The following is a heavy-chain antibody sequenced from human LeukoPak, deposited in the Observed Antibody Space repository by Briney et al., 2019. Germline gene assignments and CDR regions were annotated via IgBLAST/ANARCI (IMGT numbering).Heavy chain of an antibody. Sequence: AETLSLTCAVYGGSFSGYYWSWIRQPPGEGLEWIGEINHSGSTNYNPSLKSRVTISVDTSKNQFSLKLSSVTAADTAVYYCARAWRSSRDYYYYYMDVWGKGTTVTVSS. J-gene: IGHJ6*03. CDR2: INHSGST. D-gene: IGHD6-13*01. CDR1: GGSFSGYY. V-gene: IGHV4-34*01. CDR3: ARAWRSSRDYYYYYMDV.